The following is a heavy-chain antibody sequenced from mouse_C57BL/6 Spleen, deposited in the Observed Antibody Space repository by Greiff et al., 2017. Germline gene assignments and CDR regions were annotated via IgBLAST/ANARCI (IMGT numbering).Heavy chain of an antibody. CDR2: INPNNGGT. Sequence: VQLQQSGPELVKPGASVKIPCKASGYTFTDYNMDWVKQSHGKSLEWIGDINPNNGGTIYNQKFKGKATLTVDKSSSTAYMELRSLTSEDTAVYYCARTRLLRYYWYFDVWGTGTTVTVSS. J-gene: IGHJ1*03. CDR3: ARTRLLRYYWYFDV. V-gene: IGHV1-18*01. D-gene: IGHD1-1*01. CDR1: GYTFTDYN.